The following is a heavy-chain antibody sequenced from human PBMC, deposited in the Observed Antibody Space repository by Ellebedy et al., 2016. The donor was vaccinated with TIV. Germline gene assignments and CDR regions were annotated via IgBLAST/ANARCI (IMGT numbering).Heavy chain of an antibody. D-gene: IGHD6-6*01. CDR3: ASYSSSIQMYYYFDH. Sequence: GESLKISCAASGFTFSDYYINWIRQAPGKGLEWVSYISSSGNTIYYADSVKGRFTISRDNTKNSLFLQMNSLRAEDTALYYCASYSSSIQMYYYFDHWGQGTLVTVSS. CDR2: ISSSGNTI. CDR1: GFTFSDYY. J-gene: IGHJ4*02. V-gene: IGHV3-11*01.